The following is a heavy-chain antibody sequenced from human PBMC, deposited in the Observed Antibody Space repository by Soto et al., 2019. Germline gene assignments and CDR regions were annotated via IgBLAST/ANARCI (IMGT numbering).Heavy chain of an antibody. J-gene: IGHJ4*02. CDR1: GFTFDSYA. Sequence: EVQLVESGGGLVQPGGNLRLSCVASGFTFDSYAMNWVRQAPGKGLEWLSYIGLNSGTIEYSDSVEGRFTISRDDGKSSLYLQMNSLRDGGTGVYFCARGPRWAFDFLGRGTLVTVTS. CDR2: IGLNSGTI. V-gene: IGHV3-48*02. D-gene: IGHD1-26*01. CDR3: ARGPRWAFDF.